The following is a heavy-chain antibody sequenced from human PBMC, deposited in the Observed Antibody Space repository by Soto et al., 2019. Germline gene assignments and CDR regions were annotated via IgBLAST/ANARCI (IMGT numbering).Heavy chain of an antibody. CDR3: GSIAVAEGFDP. Sequence: EVQLVETGGGLIQPGGSLRLSCAASGFNVSYNYMSWVRQAPGKGLEWVSIIHSDGGTYYADSVKGRFTISRDNSRNTVYLQMNSLRAEDTAVYYCGSIAVAEGFDPWGQGTLVTASS. CDR2: IHSDGGT. D-gene: IGHD6-19*01. J-gene: IGHJ5*02. CDR1: GFNVSYNY. V-gene: IGHV3-53*02.